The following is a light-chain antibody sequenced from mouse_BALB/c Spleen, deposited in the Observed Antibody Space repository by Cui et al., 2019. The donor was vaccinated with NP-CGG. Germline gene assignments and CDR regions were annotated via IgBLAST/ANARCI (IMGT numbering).Light chain of an antibody. CDR1: IGAGTTSNY. CDR2: GTN. Sequence: QAVVTKEPALTTSPGETVTLTCRTSIGAGTTSNYTNWVQEKPDHVFTGLIGGTNNRAPGVPARFSGSLIGDKAALTITGAQTEDEAIYFCALWYSNHWVFGGGTKLTVL. V-gene: IGLV1*01. CDR3: ALWYSNHWV. J-gene: IGLJ1*01.